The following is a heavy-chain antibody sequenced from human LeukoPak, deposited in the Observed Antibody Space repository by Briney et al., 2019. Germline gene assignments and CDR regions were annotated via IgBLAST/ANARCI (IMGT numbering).Heavy chain of an antibody. J-gene: IGHJ4*02. D-gene: IGHD6-13*01. Sequence: GGSLRLSCAVSGFTLSNYAMSWVRQAPGKGLEWVSALSGTGGTYYADSVKGRFTISRDNSKNTLYLHMNSLRAEDTAIYYCAKSRSSSYNRFDYWGQGTLVTVSS. CDR2: LSGTGGT. CDR3: AKSRSSSYNRFDY. V-gene: IGHV3-23*01. CDR1: GFTLSNYA.